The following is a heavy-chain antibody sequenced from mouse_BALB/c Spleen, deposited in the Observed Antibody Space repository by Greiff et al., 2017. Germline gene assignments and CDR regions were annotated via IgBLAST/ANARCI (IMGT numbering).Heavy chain of an antibody. J-gene: IGHJ1*01. CDR3: ATPITTVPPCYFDV. CDR1: GDSITSGY. D-gene: IGHD1-1*01. V-gene: IGHV3-8*02. CDR2: ISYSGST. Sequence: EVKLMESGPSLVKPSQTLSLTCSVTGDSITSGYWNWIRKFPGNKLEYMGYISYSGSTYYNPSLKSRISITRDTSKNQYYLQLNSVTTEDTATYYCATPITTVPPCYFDVWGAGTTVTVSS.